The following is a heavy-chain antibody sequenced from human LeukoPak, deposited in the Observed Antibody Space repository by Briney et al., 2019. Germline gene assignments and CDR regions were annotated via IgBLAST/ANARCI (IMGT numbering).Heavy chain of an antibody. CDR3: ARGRGTSGSNRDFYYYYYMDV. D-gene: IGHD2-15*01. V-gene: IGHV1-3*01. CDR1: GYIFTDYA. Sequence: GASVKVSCKASGYIFTDYAIHWLRQAPGQRPEWMGWMNAGNGNTKYSQKFQGRVTLIRDTSAATAYMELSSLTHDDLAVYYCARGRGTSGSNRDFYYYYYMDVWGKGTTVTVSS. J-gene: IGHJ6*03. CDR2: MNAGNGNT.